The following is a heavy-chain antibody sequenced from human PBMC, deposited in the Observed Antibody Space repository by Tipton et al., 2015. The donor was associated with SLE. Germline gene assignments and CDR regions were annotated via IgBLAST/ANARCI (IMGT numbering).Heavy chain of an antibody. CDR3: ARGGIAASGTGDY. V-gene: IGHV3-33*01. J-gene: IGHJ4*02. D-gene: IGHD6-13*01. Sequence: SLRLSCAASGFTFSSYGMHWVRQAPGKGLEWVAVMWYDGSNKYYADSVKGRFTISRDNSKNTLYLQMNSLRAEDTAVYYCARGGIAASGTGDYWGQGFRVTFSS. CDR2: MWYDGSNK. CDR1: GFTFSSYG.